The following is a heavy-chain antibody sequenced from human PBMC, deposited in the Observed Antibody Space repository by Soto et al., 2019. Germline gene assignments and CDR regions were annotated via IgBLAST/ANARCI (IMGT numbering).Heavy chain of an antibody. Sequence: PGGSLRLSCAASGFTFSSYAMSWVRQAPGKGLEWVSAISGSGGSTYYADSVKGRLTISRDNSKNTLYLQMNSLRAEDTAVYHCAKDIVVVVAARVCDYWGQGTLVTVSS. J-gene: IGHJ4*02. V-gene: IGHV3-23*01. CDR2: ISGSGGST. CDR3: AKDIVVVVAARVCDY. CDR1: GFTFSSYA. D-gene: IGHD2-15*01.